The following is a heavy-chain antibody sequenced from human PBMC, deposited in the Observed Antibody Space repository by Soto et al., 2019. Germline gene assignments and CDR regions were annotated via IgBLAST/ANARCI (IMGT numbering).Heavy chain of an antibody. D-gene: IGHD3-22*01. CDR1: GFTFDDYA. J-gene: IGHJ4*02. V-gene: IGHV3-9*01. CDR2: LTWNGENI. CDR3: VKDSESSGYLTHLDY. Sequence: EVQLVESGGALVQPGRSLRLSCVASGFTFDDYAIHWVRQTPGKGLEWVSGLTWNGENIGYADSVKGRFTISRDNAKNSLYLEMNSLRAEDTALYYCVKDSESSGYLTHLDYWGQGTQVTVSS.